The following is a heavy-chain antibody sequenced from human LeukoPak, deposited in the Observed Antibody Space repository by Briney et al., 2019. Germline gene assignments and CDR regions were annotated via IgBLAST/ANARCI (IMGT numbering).Heavy chain of an antibody. J-gene: IGHJ4*02. V-gene: IGHV3-64*01. CDR1: GFTFSSYA. D-gene: IGHD6-19*01. Sequence: PGGSLRLSCAASGFTFSSYAMHWVRQAPGKGLEYVSAISSNGGSTYYANSVKGRFTISRDYSKNTLYLQMGSLRAEDMAVYYCARGVAVAEPSDYWGQGTLVTVSS. CDR2: ISSNGGST. CDR3: ARGVAVAEPSDY.